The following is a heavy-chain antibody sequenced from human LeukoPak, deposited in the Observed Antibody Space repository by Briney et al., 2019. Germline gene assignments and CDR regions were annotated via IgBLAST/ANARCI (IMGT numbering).Heavy chain of an antibody. Sequence: ASVKVSCRASGSTFTNYDINWVRPATGQGLEWMGWMNPNSGNTGYTQKFQGRVTMTRNTSISTAYMELSSLRSEDTAVYYCARGRYESSGYYCDYWGQGTQFTVSS. D-gene: IGHD3-22*01. CDR3: ARGRYESSGYYCDY. CDR2: MNPNSGNT. CDR1: GSTFTNYD. J-gene: IGHJ4*02. V-gene: IGHV1-8*01.